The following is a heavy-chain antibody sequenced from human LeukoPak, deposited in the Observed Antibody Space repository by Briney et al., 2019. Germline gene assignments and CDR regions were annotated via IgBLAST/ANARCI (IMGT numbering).Heavy chain of an antibody. J-gene: IGHJ4*02. Sequence: GESLKISRKGSGYSFNNYWIGWVRQMPGKGLEWMGIIYPGDSDTRYSPSFQGQVTISADKSIRTAYLQWSSLKASDTAMYYCACSRIAARPYFDYWGQGTLVTVSS. CDR3: ACSRIAARPYFDY. V-gene: IGHV5-51*01. CDR2: IYPGDSDT. D-gene: IGHD6-6*01. CDR1: GYSFNNYW.